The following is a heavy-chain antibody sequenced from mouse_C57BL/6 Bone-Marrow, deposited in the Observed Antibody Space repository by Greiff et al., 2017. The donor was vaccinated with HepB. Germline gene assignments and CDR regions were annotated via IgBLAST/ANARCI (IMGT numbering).Heavy chain of an antibody. J-gene: IGHJ1*03. D-gene: IGHD1-1*01. CDR3: ARHPYGSSHWCFDV. V-gene: IGHV5-12*01. CDR2: ISNGGGST. Sequence: EVMLVESGGGLVQPGGSLKLSCAASGFTFSDYYMYWVRQTPEKRLEWVAYISNGGGSTYYPDTVKGRFTISRDNAKNTLYLQMSRLKSEDTAMYYCARHPYGSSHWCFDVWGTGTTVTVSS. CDR1: GFTFSDYY.